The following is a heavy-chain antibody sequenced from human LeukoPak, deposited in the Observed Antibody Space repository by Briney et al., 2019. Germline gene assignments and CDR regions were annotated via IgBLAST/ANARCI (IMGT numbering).Heavy chain of an antibody. Sequence: GGSLRLSCAASGFTFSSYWMHWVRHAPGKGLVWVSRINNDGTSTYYADSVKGRFTISRDNAKNTLYLQMNSLRAEDTAVYYCARDSSGYFDPWGQGTLGTVSA. CDR1: GFTFSSYW. V-gene: IGHV3-74*01. D-gene: IGHD6-19*01. CDR3: ARDSSGYFDP. J-gene: IGHJ5*02. CDR2: INNDGTST.